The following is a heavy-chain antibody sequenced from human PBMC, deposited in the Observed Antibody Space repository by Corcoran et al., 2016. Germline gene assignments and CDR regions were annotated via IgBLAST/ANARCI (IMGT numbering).Heavy chain of an antibody. CDR3: ARHGISGGYIGGFDY. J-gene: IGHJ4*02. V-gene: IGHV5-51*01. D-gene: IGHD5-12*01. CDR1: GYSFSNYW. Sequence: EVLLVQSGAEVKKAGESLKISCKGSGYSFSNYWIGWVRQMPGKGLEWMGIIYPGDSDTRYSPSFQGQVTISADKSTTTAYLQWSSLKASDTAMYYCARHGISGGYIGGFDYWGQGTLVTVSS. CDR2: IYPGDSDT.